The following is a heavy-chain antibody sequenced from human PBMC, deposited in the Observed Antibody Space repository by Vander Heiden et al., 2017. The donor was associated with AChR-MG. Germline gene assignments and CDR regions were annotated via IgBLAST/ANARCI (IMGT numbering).Heavy chain of an antibody. V-gene: IGHV4-59*11. CDR2: IYNSGTT. J-gene: IGHJ4*02. CDR1: GDSIRSLY. Sequence: QVHLQESGPGLVKPSETLSLTCTVSGDSIRSLYWNWIRQSPGKGLEWIGYIYNSGTTNYNPSLKSRVTISMDTSKNQFSLNVRSVTAADTAVYYCARGGMGRSDQGDFDFWGQGTLVIVSS. CDR3: ARGGMGRSDQGDFDF. D-gene: IGHD2-2*01.